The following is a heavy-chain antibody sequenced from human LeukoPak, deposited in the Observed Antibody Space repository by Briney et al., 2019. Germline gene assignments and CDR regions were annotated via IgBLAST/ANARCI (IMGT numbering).Heavy chain of an antibody. CDR3: GRVVGLAAAGD. V-gene: IGHV4-34*01. J-gene: IGHJ4*02. Sequence: SETLSLTCAVYGGSFSGYYWSWIRQHPGKGLEWIGEINDSGSSNYNPSLKSRVTISVDTSKNQFSLKLSSVTAADTAVYYCGRVVGLAAAGDWGQGTLVTVSS. CDR1: GGSFSGYY. CDR2: INDSGSS. D-gene: IGHD6-13*01.